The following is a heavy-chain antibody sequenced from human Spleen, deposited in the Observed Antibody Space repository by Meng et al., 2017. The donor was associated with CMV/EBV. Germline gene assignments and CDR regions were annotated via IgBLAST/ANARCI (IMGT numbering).Heavy chain of an antibody. D-gene: IGHD1-7*01. CDR2: INHSGST. Sequence: GSLRLSCAVYGGSFSGNFWSWIRQPPGKGLEWIGEINHSGSTNYNPSLKSRVTISVDTSKNQFSLKLSSVTAADTAVYYCARGPGWNSRDYYYGMDVWGQGTTVTVSS. CDR3: ARGPGWNSRDYYYGMDV. V-gene: IGHV4-34*01. J-gene: IGHJ6*02. CDR1: GGSFSGNF.